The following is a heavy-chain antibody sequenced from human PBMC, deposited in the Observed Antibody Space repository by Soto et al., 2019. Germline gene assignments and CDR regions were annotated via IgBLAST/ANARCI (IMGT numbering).Heavy chain of an antibody. J-gene: IGHJ6*02. CDR2: IYHGEST. CDR3: ARAGRGYCSGDSCYSGLYGMGV. D-gene: IGHD2-15*01. V-gene: IGHV4-4*02. Sequence: QVQLQESGPGLVKPSGTLSLTCAVSGGSISSSDWWSWVRQPPGKGLEWIGQIYHGESTNYNPSLKSRVTISVDKSKNHFSLKLSSVTAADTAVYFCARAGRGYCSGDSCYSGLYGMGVWGQGTTVTVSS. CDR1: GGSISSSDW.